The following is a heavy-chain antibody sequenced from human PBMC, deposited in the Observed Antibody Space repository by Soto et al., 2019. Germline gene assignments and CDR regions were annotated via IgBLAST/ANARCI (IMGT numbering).Heavy chain of an antibody. CDR1: GFTFSSYA. Sequence: QVQLVESGGGVVQPGRSLRLSCAASGFTFSSYAMHWVRQAPGKGLEWVAVISYDGSNKYYADSVKGRFTISRDNSKNTLYLQMNSLRAEDTAVYYCAREGIAARSFDYWGQGTLATVSS. CDR2: ISYDGSNK. D-gene: IGHD6-6*01. CDR3: AREGIAARSFDY. J-gene: IGHJ4*02. V-gene: IGHV3-30-3*01.